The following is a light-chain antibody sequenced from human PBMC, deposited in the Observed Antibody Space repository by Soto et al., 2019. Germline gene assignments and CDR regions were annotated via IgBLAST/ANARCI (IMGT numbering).Light chain of an antibody. J-gene: IGKJ3*01. CDR3: QHYAMSPPFT. Sequence: EIVLTQSPGTLSLSPGERATLSCRASQSVSSSYLGWYQQKPGQAPRLLIYGASSRATGVPDRFSGGGSGTDFTLTISRLEPEDFAVYYCQHYAMSPPFTFGPGTKVDIK. V-gene: IGKV3-20*01. CDR2: GAS. CDR1: QSVSSSY.